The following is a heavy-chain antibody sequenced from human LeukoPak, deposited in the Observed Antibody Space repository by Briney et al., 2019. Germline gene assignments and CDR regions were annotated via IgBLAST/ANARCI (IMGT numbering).Heavy chain of an antibody. CDR2: IHTSGSS. D-gene: IGHD3-16*01. CDR3: ARPHPLYGGGSFLF. CDR1: GGSISSYY. V-gene: IGHV4-4*07. J-gene: IGHJ4*02. Sequence: SETLSLTCTVSGGSISSYYWSWIRQPAGKGLEWIGRIHTSGSSNYNPSLKSRVTMSVDTSKNQFSLKLSSVTAADTAVYYCARPHPLYGGGSFLFWGQGLLVTVSS.